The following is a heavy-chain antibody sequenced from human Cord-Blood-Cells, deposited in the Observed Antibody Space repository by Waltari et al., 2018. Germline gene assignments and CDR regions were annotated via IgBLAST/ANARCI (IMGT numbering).Heavy chain of an antibody. CDR1: GFTFSSYG. CDR3: AKDWTGSGAFDI. D-gene: IGHD3-3*01. Sequence: QVQLVESGGGVVQPGRSLRLSCAASGFTFSSYGLPWVRQAPGKGLEWVAVISYDGSNKYYADSVKGRFTISRDNSKNTLYLQMNSLRAEDTAVYYCAKDWTGSGAFDIWGQGTMVTVSS. J-gene: IGHJ3*02. V-gene: IGHV3-30*18. CDR2: ISYDGSNK.